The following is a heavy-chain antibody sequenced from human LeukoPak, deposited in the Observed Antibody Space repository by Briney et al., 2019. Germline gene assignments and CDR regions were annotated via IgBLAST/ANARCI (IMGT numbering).Heavy chain of an antibody. CDR2: IYDSGSP. CDR1: SYTVSSIYW. CDR3: VRLSDSSGYIDH. D-gene: IGHD3-22*01. V-gene: IGHV4-28*01. Sequence: SDTLSLTCTVSSYTVSSIYWWGWIRQPPGKGLQWIGHIYDSGSPHYNPSLKSRVTMSVDTVKNQFSLSLRSVSAGDTGAYFCVRLSDSSGYIDHWGQGIPVTVSS. J-gene: IGHJ4*02.